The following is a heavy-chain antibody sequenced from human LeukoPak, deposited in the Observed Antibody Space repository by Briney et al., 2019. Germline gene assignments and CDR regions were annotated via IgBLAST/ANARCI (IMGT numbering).Heavy chain of an antibody. CDR2: IKQDGSEK. J-gene: IGHJ5*02. Sequence: GGSLRLSCAASGYTFSNYFMSWVRQAPGKGLEWVANIKQDGSEKYYVDSAKGRFTISRDNAKNSLYLQMNSLRAEDTAVYYCARDDGILRFDPWGQGILVTVSS. V-gene: IGHV3-7*01. D-gene: IGHD1-14*01. CDR3: ARDDGILRFDP. CDR1: GYTFSNYF.